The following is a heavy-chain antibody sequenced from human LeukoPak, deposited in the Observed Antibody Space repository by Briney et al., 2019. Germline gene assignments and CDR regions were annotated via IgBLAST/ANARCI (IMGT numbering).Heavy chain of an antibody. Sequence: SETLSLTCTVSGGSISSFYWSWIRQPPGKGLEWIGEINHSGSTNYNPSLKSRVTISVDTSKNQFSLKLSSVTAADTAVYYCAQDTAMVPGWVYWGQGTLVTVS. CDR3: AQDTAMVPGWVY. D-gene: IGHD5-18*01. V-gene: IGHV4-34*01. J-gene: IGHJ4*02. CDR1: GGSISSFY. CDR2: INHSGST.